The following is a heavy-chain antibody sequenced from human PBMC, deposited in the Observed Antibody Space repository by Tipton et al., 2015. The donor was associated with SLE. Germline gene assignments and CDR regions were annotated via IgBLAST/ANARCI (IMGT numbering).Heavy chain of an antibody. CDR2: INAYNGNT. D-gene: IGHD3-22*01. V-gene: IGHV1-18*01. J-gene: IGHJ4*02. CDR3: ARPSLRGSGYPYFFDY. CDR1: GYTFTSYG. Sequence: QLVQSGAEVKKPGASVKVSGKASGYTFTSYGISWVRQAPGQGLEWMGWINAYNGNTNYAQKLQDRVTMTTDTSTSTAYMELRILRSDDTAVYYCARPSLRGSGYPYFFDYWGQGTQVTVSS.